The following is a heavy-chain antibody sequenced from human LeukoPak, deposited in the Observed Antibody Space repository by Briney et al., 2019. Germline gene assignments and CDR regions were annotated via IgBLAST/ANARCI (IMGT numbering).Heavy chain of an antibody. D-gene: IGHD3-3*01. CDR2: ISSSGSAI. J-gene: IGHJ6*02. CDR3: ARCWSRPYYYGMDV. Sequence: GGSLRLSCAGSGFSFRDYYMSWIRQAPGKGLEWVSYISSSGSAIFYADSVKGRLTISRDNAKNSLYLQMNSLRTEDTAVYYCARCWSRPYYYGMDVWGQGTTVTVSS. V-gene: IGHV3-11*01. CDR1: GFSFRDYY.